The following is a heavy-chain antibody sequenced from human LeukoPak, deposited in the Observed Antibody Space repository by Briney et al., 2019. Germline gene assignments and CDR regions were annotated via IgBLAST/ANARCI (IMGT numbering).Heavy chain of an antibody. V-gene: IGHV4-39*07. J-gene: IGHJ6*03. CDR3: ARDRGRDGSGSYRHYYYYYYYMDV. Sequence: SETLSLTCTVSGGSISSSSYYWGWIRQPPGKGLEWIGSIYYSGSTYYNPSLKSRVTISVDTSKNQFSLKLSSVTAADTAVYYCARDRGRDGSGSYRHYYYYYYYMDVWGKGTTVTISS. CDR2: IYYSGST. CDR1: GGSISSSSYY. D-gene: IGHD3-10*01.